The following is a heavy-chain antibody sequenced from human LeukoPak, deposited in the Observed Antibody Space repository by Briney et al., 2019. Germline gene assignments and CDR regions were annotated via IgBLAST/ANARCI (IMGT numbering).Heavy chain of an antibody. V-gene: IGHV1-8*02. D-gene: IGHD3-10*01. CDR3: ARGWHGSGRYDY. CDR2: MNPNSGNT. J-gene: IGHJ4*02. Sequence: ASVKVSCKASGGTFSSYAISWVRQATGQGLEWMGWMNPNSGNTGYAQKFQGRVTMTRNTSISTAYMELSSLRSEDTAVYYCARGWHGSGRYDYWGQGTLVTVSS. CDR1: GGTFSSYA.